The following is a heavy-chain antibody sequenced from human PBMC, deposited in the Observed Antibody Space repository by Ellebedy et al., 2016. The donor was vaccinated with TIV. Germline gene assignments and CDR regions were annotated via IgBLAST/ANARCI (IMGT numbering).Heavy chain of an antibody. CDR1: GFTFTQYW. Sequence: GESLKISCAASGFTFTQYWLHWVRQAPGKGPASVSRITSDGSSTTYADSVKGRFTISRDNAKNTLYLQMNRLRAEDTAVYYCARTGSSGWEAYFDLWGRGTLVTVSS. D-gene: IGHD6-19*01. CDR2: ITSDGSST. V-gene: IGHV3-74*01. J-gene: IGHJ2*01. CDR3: ARTGSSGWEAYFDL.